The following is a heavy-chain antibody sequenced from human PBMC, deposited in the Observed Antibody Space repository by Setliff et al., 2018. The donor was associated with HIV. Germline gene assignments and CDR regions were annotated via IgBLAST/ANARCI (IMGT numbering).Heavy chain of an antibody. CDR3: ATGGGRYLHEWAY. J-gene: IGHJ4*02. D-gene: IGHD3-10*01. Sequence: GESLKISCVASGFTFTNAWVNWARQAPGTGLEWVGRFKTDGGTTDYAAPVKGRFTISRDDSKTTLYLQMNSLKTEDTAMYYCATGGGRYLHEWAYWGQGTLVTVSS. CDR1: GFTFTNAW. CDR2: FKTDGGTT. V-gene: IGHV3-15*01.